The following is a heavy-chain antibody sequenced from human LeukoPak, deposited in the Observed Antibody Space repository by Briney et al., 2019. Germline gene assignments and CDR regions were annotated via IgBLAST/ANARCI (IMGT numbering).Heavy chain of an antibody. V-gene: IGHV1-8*02. CDR1: GYTFTGYY. CDR3: ARGVGSAINKEAFDI. J-gene: IGHJ3*02. Sequence: ASVKVSCKASGYTFTGYYMHWVRQAPGQGLEWMGWFNPKSGNAGYAQKFQGRVTMTRNISMTTAYMELNSLTSEDTAVYYCARGVGSAINKEAFDIWGQGTVVTVSS. D-gene: IGHD6-25*01. CDR2: FNPKSGNA.